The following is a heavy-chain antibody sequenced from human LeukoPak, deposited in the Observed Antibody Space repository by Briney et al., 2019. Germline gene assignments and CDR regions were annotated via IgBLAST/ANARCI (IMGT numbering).Heavy chain of an antibody. CDR1: VDTFTTYY. D-gene: IGHD5-18*01. CDR2: GNSSGGGT. V-gene: IGHV1-46*01. CDR3: AREGGTAMAPFDY. J-gene: IGHJ4*02. Sequence: ASVRVSSTASVDTFTTYYIHWGRHGPGQGVEWRGIGNSSGGGTSNVQKCQGRVSMTRDTSTRTVYMELRSVRSEDTGVYYSAREGGTAMAPFDYWGQGTLVTVSS.